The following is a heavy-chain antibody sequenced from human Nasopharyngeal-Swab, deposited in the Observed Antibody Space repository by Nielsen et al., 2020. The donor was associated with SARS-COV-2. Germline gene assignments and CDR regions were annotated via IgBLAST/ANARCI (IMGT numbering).Heavy chain of an antibody. CDR2: IIPIFGTA. V-gene: IGHV1-69*13. J-gene: IGHJ6*02. D-gene: IGHD6-19*01. Sequence: SVKVSCKASGGTFSSYAISWVRQAPGQGLEWMGGIIPIFGTANYAQKFQGRVTITADESTSTAYMELSNLRSEDTAVYYCAAELIASGWYSGYYYYGMDVWGQGTTVTVSS. CDR1: GGTFSSYA. CDR3: AAELIASGWYSGYYYYGMDV.